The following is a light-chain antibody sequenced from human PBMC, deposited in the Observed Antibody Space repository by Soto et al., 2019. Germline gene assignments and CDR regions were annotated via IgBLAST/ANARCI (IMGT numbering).Light chain of an antibody. Sequence: QEEEKAPKVLIYGASTLQSGVPARFSGSGSGTEFTLTITNFQPEDFATYYCQQNFSPLLSFGGGTKVDIK. J-gene: IGKJ4*01. CDR2: GAS. V-gene: IGKV1-39*01. CDR3: QQNFSPLLS.